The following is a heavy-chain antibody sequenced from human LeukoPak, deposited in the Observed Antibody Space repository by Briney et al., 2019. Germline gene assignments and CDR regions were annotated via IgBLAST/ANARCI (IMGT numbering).Heavy chain of an antibody. J-gene: IGHJ4*02. D-gene: IGHD3-9*01. Sequence: SETLCLTCTVSGGSVSNTDFYWGWIRQPPGKGLQWIGNIYYSGSTYYNPSLNSRVTMSVDTSKNQFSLKMTSVTAADTAVYYCARLTKGRYFDYIFDYWGQGTLFTVSS. CDR3: ARLTKGRYFDYIFDY. V-gene: IGHV4-39*01. CDR2: IYYSGST. CDR1: GGSVSNTDFY.